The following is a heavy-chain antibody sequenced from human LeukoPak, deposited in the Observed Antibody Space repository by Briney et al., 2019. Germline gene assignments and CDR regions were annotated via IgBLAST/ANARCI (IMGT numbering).Heavy chain of an antibody. J-gene: IGHJ6*02. CDR3: ARVGSGYYYYGMDV. CDR2: MNPNSGNT. CDR1: GYTFTSYD. V-gene: IGHV1-8*01. Sequence: ASVKVSCKASGYTFTSYDINWVRQATGQGLEWMGWMNPNSGNTGYAQEFQGRVTMTRNTSISTAYMELSSLRSKDTAVYYCARVGSGYYYYGMDVWGQGARSPSP.